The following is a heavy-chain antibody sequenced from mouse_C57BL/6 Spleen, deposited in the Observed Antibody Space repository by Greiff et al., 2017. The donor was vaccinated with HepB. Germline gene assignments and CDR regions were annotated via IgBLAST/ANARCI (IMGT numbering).Heavy chain of an antibody. CDR3: ARSFHYYGSSYDYFDY. J-gene: IGHJ2*01. CDR2: IYPGDGDT. V-gene: IGHV1-82*01. Sequence: VQLQQSGPELVKPGASVKISCKASGYAFSSSWMNWVKQRPGKGLEWIGRIYPGDGDTNYNGKFKGKATLTADKSSSTAYMQLSSLTSEDSAVYFCARSFHYYGSSYDYFDYWGQGTTLTVSS. D-gene: IGHD1-1*01. CDR1: GYAFSSSW.